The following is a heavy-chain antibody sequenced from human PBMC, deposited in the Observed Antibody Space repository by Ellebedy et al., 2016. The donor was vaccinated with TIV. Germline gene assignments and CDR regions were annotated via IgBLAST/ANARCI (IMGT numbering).Heavy chain of an antibody. CDR2: ISNRDRT. Sequence: SETLSLXXTVSGDSISSSSDYWVWIRQPPGKGLEWIGTISNRDRTYYNPSLKSRVFILVDASKNQFFLKLTSVTAADTAVYYCATFNQYYTYLGVWGKGTTVTVSS. D-gene: IGHD1-14*01. CDR1: GDSISSSSDY. CDR3: ATFNQYYTYLGV. V-gene: IGHV4-39*01. J-gene: IGHJ6*03.